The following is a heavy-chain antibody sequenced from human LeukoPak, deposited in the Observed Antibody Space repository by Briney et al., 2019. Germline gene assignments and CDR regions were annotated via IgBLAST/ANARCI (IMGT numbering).Heavy chain of an antibody. CDR2: INHSGST. D-gene: IGHD1-26*01. CDR1: GGSFSGYY. J-gene: IGHJ4*02. CDR3: ARGSSGWATKFDFDY. V-gene: IGHV4-34*01. Sequence: SETLSLTCAVYGGSFSGYYWSWIRQPPGKGLEWIGEINHSGSTDYNPSLKSRVTISVDTSKNQFSLKLSSVTAADTAVYYCARGSSGWATKFDFDYWGQGTLVTVSS.